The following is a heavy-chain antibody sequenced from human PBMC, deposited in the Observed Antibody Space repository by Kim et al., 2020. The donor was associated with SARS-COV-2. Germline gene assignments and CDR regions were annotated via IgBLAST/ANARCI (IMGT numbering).Heavy chain of an antibody. CDR3: ARGSNRFDAFDI. CDR1: GFIFSSYW. CDR2: LNGDGSNT. Sequence: GGSLRLSCAASGFIFSSYWIHWVRQSPGKGLVWVSRLNGDGSNTNYEDSVKGRFTISRDKAKNTLYLQMNSLRVEDTAVYYCARGSNRFDAFDIWGQGTMVTVSS. J-gene: IGHJ3*02. V-gene: IGHV3-74*01.